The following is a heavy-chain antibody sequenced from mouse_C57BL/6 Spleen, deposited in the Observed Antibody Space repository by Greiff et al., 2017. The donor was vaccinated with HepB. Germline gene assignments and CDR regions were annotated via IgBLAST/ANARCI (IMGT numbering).Heavy chain of an antibody. CDR2: IDPANGNT. CDR1: GFNIKNTY. V-gene: IGHV14-3*01. D-gene: IGHD1-1*01. J-gene: IGHJ4*01. Sequence: EVQVVESVAELVRPGASVKLSCTASGFNIKNTYMHWVKQRPEQGLEWIGRIDPANGNTKYATKFQGKATITADTSSNTAYLQLSSLTSEDTAIYYCASAYYDGSSYDAMDYWGQGTSVTVSS. CDR3: ASAYYDGSSYDAMDY.